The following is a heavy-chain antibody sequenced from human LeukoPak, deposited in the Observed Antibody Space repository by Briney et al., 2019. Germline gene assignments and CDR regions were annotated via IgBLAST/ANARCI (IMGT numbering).Heavy chain of an antibody. J-gene: IGHJ4*02. Sequence: ASVKVSCKASGYTFTGYYMHWVRQAPGQGLEWMGWINPNSGGTNYAQKFQGRVAMTRDTSITTAYMGVSRLRSDDTAVYYCAKDYRRYTTGTTFDYWGQGTLVTVSS. D-gene: IGHD1-1*01. CDR3: AKDYRRYTTGTTFDY. CDR1: GYTFTGYY. V-gene: IGHV1-2*02. CDR2: INPNSGGT.